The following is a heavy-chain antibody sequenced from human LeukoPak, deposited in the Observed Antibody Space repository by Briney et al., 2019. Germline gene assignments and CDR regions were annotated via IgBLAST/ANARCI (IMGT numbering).Heavy chain of an antibody. Sequence: GGSLRLSCAASGFTFKNHGMHWVRQAPGKGLEWLAVIWYDGSNTYYAGSVKGRFTISRDNSKSTLYLQMNSLRAEDTAVYYCARDGPPYDFWSGYYTGMVDYWGQGTLVTVSS. CDR3: ARDGPPYDFWSGYYTGMVDY. V-gene: IGHV3-33*01. CDR2: IWYDGSNT. D-gene: IGHD3-3*01. J-gene: IGHJ4*02. CDR1: GFTFKNHG.